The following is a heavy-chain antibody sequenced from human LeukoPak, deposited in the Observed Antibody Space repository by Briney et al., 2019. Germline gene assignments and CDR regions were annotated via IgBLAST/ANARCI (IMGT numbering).Heavy chain of an antibody. D-gene: IGHD3/OR15-3a*01. V-gene: IGHV3-48*01. J-gene: IGHJ4*02. CDR3: ARAPPWTGFDY. CDR1: GFTFSSYS. Sequence: PGGSLRLSCAASGFTFSSYSMNWVRQAPGKGLEWVSYISSSSSTIYYADSVKGRFTISRDNAKNSLYLQMNSLRAEDTAVYYCARAPPWTGFDYWGQGTLVTVSS. CDR2: ISSSSSTI.